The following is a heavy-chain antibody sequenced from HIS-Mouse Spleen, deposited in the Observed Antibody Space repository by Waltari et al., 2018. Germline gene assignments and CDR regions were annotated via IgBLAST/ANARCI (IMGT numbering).Heavy chain of an antibody. CDR1: GFTVSINS. CDR2: IYSGGST. V-gene: IGHV3-53*01. J-gene: IGHJ4*02. D-gene: IGHD6-13*01. Sequence: EVQLVESGGGLIQPGGSLRLSCAASGFTVSINSMSWFRQAPGKGLEWVSVIYSGGSTYYADSVKGRFTISRDNSKNTLYLQMNSLRAEDTAVYYCARDSIAAAGAVDYWGQGTLVTVSS. CDR3: ARDSIAAAGAVDY.